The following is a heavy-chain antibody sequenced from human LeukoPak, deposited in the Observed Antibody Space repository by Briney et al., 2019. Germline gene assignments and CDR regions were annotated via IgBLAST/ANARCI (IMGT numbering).Heavy chain of an antibody. D-gene: IGHD3-10*01. CDR2: ISYDGSNK. CDR1: GFTFSSYA. CDR3: AKISLGWFGELLLIDY. V-gene: IGHV3-30-3*02. J-gene: IGHJ4*02. Sequence: GRSLRLSCAASGFTFSSYAMHWVRQAPGKGLEWVAVISYDGSNKYYADSVKGRFTISRDNSKNTLYLQVNSLRAEDTAVYYCAKISLGWFGELLLIDYWGQGTLVTVSS.